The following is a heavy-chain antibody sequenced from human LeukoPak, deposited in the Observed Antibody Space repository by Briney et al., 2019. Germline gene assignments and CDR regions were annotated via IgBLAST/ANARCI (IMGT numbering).Heavy chain of an antibody. V-gene: IGHV1-46*01. CDR3: AREGEDYDILTGYYKGWFDP. CDR2: INPSGGST. CDR1: GYTFTGYY. J-gene: IGHJ5*02. D-gene: IGHD3-9*01. Sequence: ASVKVSCKASGYTFTGYYMHWVRQAPGQGLEWMGIINPSGGSTSYAQKFQGRVTMTRDTSTSTVYMELSSLRSEDTAVYYCAREGEDYDILTGYYKGWFDPWGQGTLVTVSS.